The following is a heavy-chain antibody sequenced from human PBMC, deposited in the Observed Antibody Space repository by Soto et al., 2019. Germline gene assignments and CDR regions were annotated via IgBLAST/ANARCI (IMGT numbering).Heavy chain of an antibody. D-gene: IGHD5-12*01. V-gene: IGHV3-48*04. Sequence: PGGSLRLSCAASGFTFSSYSMNWVRQAPGKGLEWVSYISSSSSTIYYADSVKGRFTISRDNAKNSLYLQMNSLRPEDTALYYCAREPQAWLQSSRFDYWGLGTLVTVSS. CDR3: AREPQAWLQSSRFDY. J-gene: IGHJ4*02. CDR2: ISSSSSTI. CDR1: GFTFSSYS.